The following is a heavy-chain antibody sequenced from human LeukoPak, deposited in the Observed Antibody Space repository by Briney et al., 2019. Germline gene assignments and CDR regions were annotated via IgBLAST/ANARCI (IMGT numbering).Heavy chain of an antibody. D-gene: IGHD5-18*01. J-gene: IGHJ3*02. V-gene: IGHV3-23*01. CDR2: ISGSGGSA. CDR3: ARSGYSYGYLNAFDI. Sequence: SGGSLRLSCAASGFTFRDNAMSWVRQAPGKGLEWVSSISGSGGSAFYADSVKGRFTISRDNAKNSLYLQMNSLRAEDTAVYYCARSGYSYGYLNAFDIWGQGTMVTVSS. CDR1: GFTFRDNA.